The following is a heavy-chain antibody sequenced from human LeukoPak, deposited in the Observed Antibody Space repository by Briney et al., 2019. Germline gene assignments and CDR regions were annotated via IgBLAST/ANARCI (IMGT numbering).Heavy chain of an antibody. CDR2: IKQDGSEK. J-gene: IGHJ4*02. D-gene: IGHD3-3*01. CDR3: ASQNRSYYDFWSGHVYYFDY. CDR1: GFTFSSYA. V-gene: IGHV3-7*01. Sequence: PGGSLRLSCAASGFTFSSYAMSWVRQAPGKGLEWVANIKQDGSEKYYVDSVKGRFTISRDNAKNSLYLQMNSLRAEDTAVYYCASQNRSYYDFWSGHVYYFDYWGQGTLVTVSS.